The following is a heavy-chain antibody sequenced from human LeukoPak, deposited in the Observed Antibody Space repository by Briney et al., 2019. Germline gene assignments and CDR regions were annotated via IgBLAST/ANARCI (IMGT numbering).Heavy chain of an antibody. CDR1: GFTFSSYA. CDR2: ISGSGGNT. J-gene: IGHJ4*02. V-gene: IGHV3-23*01. CDR3: AKSGIIGTGGYFDY. Sequence: GGSLRLSCAASGFTFSSYAMSWVRQAPGKGPEWVSGISGSGGNTYYADSVKGRFTISRDNSKNTLYLQMNSLRAEDTAVYYCAKSGIIGTGGYFDYWGQGTLVTVSS. D-gene: IGHD1-7*01.